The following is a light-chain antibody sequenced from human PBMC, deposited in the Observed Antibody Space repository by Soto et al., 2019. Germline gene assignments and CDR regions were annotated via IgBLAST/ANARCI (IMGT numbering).Light chain of an antibody. Sequence: DIQMTQSPSTLSASVGDRVTITCRASQSIGRWLTWYQQKPGKAPKLLIYDASTLEGEVPSRFSGSGSGTEFTLAISSLQPDDFATYYCQQYETYPLTLGGGTKVEIK. CDR2: DAS. J-gene: IGKJ4*01. CDR3: QQYETYPLT. CDR1: QSIGRW. V-gene: IGKV1-5*01.